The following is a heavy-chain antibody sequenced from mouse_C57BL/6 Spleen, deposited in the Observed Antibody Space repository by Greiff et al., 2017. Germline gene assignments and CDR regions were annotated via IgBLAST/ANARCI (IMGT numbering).Heavy chain of an antibody. Sequence: ESGPGLVKPSQSLSLTCSVTGYSITSGYYWNWIRQFPGNKLEWMGYISYDGSNNYNPSLKNRISITRDTSKNQFFLKLNSVTTEDTATYYCADSNYYFDYWGQGTTLTVSS. CDR3: ADSNYYFDY. V-gene: IGHV3-6*01. CDR2: ISYDGSN. J-gene: IGHJ2*01. D-gene: IGHD2-5*01. CDR1: GYSITSGYY.